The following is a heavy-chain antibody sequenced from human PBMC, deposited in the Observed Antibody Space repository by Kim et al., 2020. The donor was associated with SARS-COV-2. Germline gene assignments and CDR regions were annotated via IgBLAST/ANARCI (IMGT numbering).Heavy chain of an antibody. V-gene: IGHV1-2*05. Sequence: ASVKVSCKASAYTFTGSYIHWVRQAPGQGLEWMGRINPNSGDTNYAQNFQGRVTMTRDTSISTAYMEISRLTSDDTVVYYCARGGSSGWTLDYWGQGTLV. CDR3: ARGGSSGWTLDY. CDR2: INPNSGDT. D-gene: IGHD6-19*01. J-gene: IGHJ4*02. CDR1: AYTFTGSY.